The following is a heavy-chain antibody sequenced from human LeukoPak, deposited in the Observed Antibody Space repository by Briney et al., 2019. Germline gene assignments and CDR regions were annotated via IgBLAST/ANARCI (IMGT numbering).Heavy chain of an antibody. CDR2: IYSGGST. Sequence: GGSLRLSCAASGFTVSSNHMSWVRQAPGKGLEWVSVIYSGGSTDYADSVKGRFTISRDNLKNTLYLQMNSLRTEDTAVYYCARGPAGYNWGQGTLVTFSS. D-gene: IGHD1-1*01. J-gene: IGHJ4*02. CDR1: GFTVSSNH. CDR3: ARGPAGYN. V-gene: IGHV3-53*01.